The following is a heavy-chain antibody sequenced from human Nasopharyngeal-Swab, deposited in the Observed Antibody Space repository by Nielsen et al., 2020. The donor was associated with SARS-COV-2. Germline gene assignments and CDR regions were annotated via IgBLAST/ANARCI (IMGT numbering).Heavy chain of an antibody. V-gene: IGHV1-18*01. Sequence: GGSLRLSCKASGYTFTSYGISWVRQAPGQRLEWMGWISAYNGNTNYAQKLQGRVTMTTDTSTSTAYMELRSLRSDDTAVYYCARLPAKSIARLWYYYGMDVWGQGTTVTVSS. CDR1: GYTFTSYG. J-gene: IGHJ6*02. CDR2: ISAYNGNT. D-gene: IGHD2-2*01. CDR3: ARLPAKSIARLWYYYGMDV.